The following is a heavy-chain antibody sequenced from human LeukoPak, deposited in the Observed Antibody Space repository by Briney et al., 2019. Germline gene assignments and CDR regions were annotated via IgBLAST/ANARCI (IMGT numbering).Heavy chain of an antibody. J-gene: IGHJ4*02. Sequence: RASVKVSCKASGYTFTGYYMHWVRQAPGQGLEWMGWINPNSGGTNYAQKFQGRVTMTRDTSISTAYMELSRLRSDDTAVYYCARDAAPKNFWSGYSEHFDYWGQGTLVTVSS. D-gene: IGHD3-3*01. CDR3: ARDAAPKNFWSGYSEHFDY. V-gene: IGHV1-2*02. CDR2: INPNSGGT. CDR1: GYTFTGYY.